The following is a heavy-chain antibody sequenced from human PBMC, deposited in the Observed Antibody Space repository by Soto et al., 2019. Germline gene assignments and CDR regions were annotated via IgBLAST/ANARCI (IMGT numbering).Heavy chain of an antibody. J-gene: IGHJ4*02. CDR3: ARDGAFDWLLGIGY. V-gene: IGHV3-30-3*01. D-gene: IGHD3-9*01. CDR2: ISYDGSNK. Sequence: QVQLVESGGGVVQPGRSLRLSCAASGFTFSSYAMHWVRQAPGKGLEWVAVISYDGSNKYYADSVKGRFTISRDNSKNTLYLQMNSLRAEDTAVYYCARDGAFDWLLGIGYWGQGTLVTVSS. CDR1: GFTFSSYA.